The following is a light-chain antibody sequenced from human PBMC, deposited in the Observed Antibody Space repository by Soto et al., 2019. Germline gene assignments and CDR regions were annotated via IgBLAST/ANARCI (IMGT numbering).Light chain of an antibody. J-gene: IGKJ1*01. CDR2: GTS. CDR3: QQYGTSPPWT. V-gene: IGKV3-20*01. CDR1: QSVSSSY. Sequence: EIVLTQSPGTLSLSPGERGTLSCRASQSVSSSYLAWYQQKPGQAPRLLIYGTSNRATGIPDRFSGSGSGTDFTLTISRLEPEDFAVYYCQQYGTSPPWTFGQGTKVEIK.